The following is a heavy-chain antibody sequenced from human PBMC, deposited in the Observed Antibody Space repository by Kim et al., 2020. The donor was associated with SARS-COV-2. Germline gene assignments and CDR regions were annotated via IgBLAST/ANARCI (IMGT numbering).Heavy chain of an antibody. CDR1: GFTFDDYA. V-gene: IGHV3-43D*03. CDR3: AKSRYGSGSYCLDY. CDR2: ISWDGGST. J-gene: IGHJ4*02. Sequence: GGSLRLSCAASGFTFDDYAMHWVRQAPGKGLEWVSLISWDGGSTYYADSVKGRFTISRDNSKNSLYLQMNSLRAEDTALYYCAKSRYGSGSYCLDYWGQGTLVTVSS. D-gene: IGHD3-10*01.